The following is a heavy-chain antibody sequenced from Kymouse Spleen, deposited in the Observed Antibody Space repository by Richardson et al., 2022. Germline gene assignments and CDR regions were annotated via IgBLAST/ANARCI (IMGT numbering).Heavy chain of an antibody. Sequence: QVQLVQSGAEVKKPGASVKVSCKASGYTFTSYAMHWVRQAPGQRLEWMGWINAGNGNTKYSQKFQGRVTITRDTSASTAYMELSSLRSEDTAVYYCARDQKQWLVHYYGMDVWGQGTTVTVSS. J-gene: IGHJ6*02. D-gene: IGHD6-19*01. V-gene: IGHV1-3*01. CDR3: ARDQKQWLVHYYGMDV. CDR2: INAGNGNT. CDR1: GYTFTSYA.